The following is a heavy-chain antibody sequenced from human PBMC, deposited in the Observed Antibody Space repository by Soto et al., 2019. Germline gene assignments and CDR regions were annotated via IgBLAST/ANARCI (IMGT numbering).Heavy chain of an antibody. J-gene: IGHJ6*02. Sequence: QVQLVESGGGVVHPERSLRLSCSASEFTFSSYAMHWVRQAPGKGLEWVAGISYDGGHKFYGDSVRGRFTISRDSSKTTVVLQMNSLRPADTAAYYCARVKTDYSNPRGPFFFYGMDVWGQGTTVTVSS. D-gene: IGHD4-4*01. CDR2: ISYDGGHK. V-gene: IGHV3-30-3*01. CDR1: EFTFSSYA. CDR3: ARVKTDYSNPRGPFFFYGMDV.